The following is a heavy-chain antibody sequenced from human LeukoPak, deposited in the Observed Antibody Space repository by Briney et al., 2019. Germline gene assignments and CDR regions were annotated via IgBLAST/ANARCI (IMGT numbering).Heavy chain of an antibody. CDR2: IFRRNSYI. CDR1: GFTFSNSA. J-gene: IGHJ4*02. CDR3: ARVSRVAYSSSWYLDY. V-gene: IGHV3-21*06. Sequence: GGSLRLSCTASGFTFSNSAMSWVRQAPGKGLEWVSSIFRRNSYIYYSDSVKGRFTISRDDAKNSLYLQMNSLRADDTAMYYCARVSRVAYSSSWYLDYWGQGTLVTVSS. D-gene: IGHD6-13*01.